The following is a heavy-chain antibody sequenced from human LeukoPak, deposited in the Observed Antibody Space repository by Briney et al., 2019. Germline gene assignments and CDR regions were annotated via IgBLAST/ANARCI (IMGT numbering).Heavy chain of an antibody. CDR1: GGSISSGGYY. D-gene: IGHD2-15*01. J-gene: IGHJ5*02. CDR3: ARSGAGVVVAPTPFDP. Sequence: PSETLSLTCTVSGGSISSGGYYWSWIRQPPGKGLEWIGEINHSGSTNYNPSLKSRVTISVDTSKNQFSLKLSSVTAADTAVYYCARSGAGVVVAPTPFDPWGQGTLVTVSS. CDR2: INHSGST. V-gene: IGHV4-39*07.